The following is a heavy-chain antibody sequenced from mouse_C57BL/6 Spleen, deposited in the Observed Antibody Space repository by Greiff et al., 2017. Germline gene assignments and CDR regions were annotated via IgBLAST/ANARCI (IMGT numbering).Heavy chain of an antibody. J-gene: IGHJ2*01. CDR3: ARGGVTTVVATDY. CDR1: GYTFTDYY. Sequence: QVHVKQSGPELVKPGASVKISCKASGYTFTDYYINWVKQRPGQGLEWIGWIFPGSGSTYYNEKFKGKATLTVDKSSSTAYLLLSSLTSEDSAVYFCARGGVTTVVATDYWGQGTTLTVSS. D-gene: IGHD1-1*01. CDR2: IFPGSGST. V-gene: IGHV1-75*01.